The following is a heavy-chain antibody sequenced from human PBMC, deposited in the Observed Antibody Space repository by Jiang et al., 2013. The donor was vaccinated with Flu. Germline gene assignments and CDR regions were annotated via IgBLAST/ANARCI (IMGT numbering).Heavy chain of an antibody. Sequence: GAEVKKPGASVKVSCKPSGYTFNAYYMHWVRQAPGQGLEWMGRINPNSGGTNYAQKFQGRVTMTRDTSTSTAYMDLSRLRSDDTAVYYCARAYYYDSTAYYFDYWATEPGHRLL. CDR3: ARAYYYDSTAYYFDY. D-gene: IGHD3-22*01. J-gene: IGHJ4*01. V-gene: IGHV1-2*06. CDR2: INPNSGGT. CDR1: GYTFNAYY.